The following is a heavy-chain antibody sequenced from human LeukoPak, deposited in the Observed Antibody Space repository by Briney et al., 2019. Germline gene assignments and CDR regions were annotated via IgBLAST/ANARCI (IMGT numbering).Heavy chain of an antibody. J-gene: IGHJ4*02. CDR2: IYYSGST. D-gene: IGHD3-10*01. CDR1: GGSISSYY. V-gene: IGHV4-59*12. Sequence: SETLSLTCTVSGGSISSYYWSWIRQPPGKGLEWIGYIYYSGSTNYNPSLKSRVTISVDTSKNQFSLKLSSVTAADTAVYYCARDSTYYYGSGSYYIPFDYWGQGTLVTVSS. CDR3: ARDSTYYYGSGSYYIPFDY.